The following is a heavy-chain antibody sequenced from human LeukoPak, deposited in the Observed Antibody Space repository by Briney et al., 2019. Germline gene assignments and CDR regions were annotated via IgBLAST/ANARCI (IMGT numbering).Heavy chain of an antibody. CDR2: MNPNSGNT. Sequence: ASVEVSCKASGYTFTSYDINWVRQATGQGLEWMGWMNPNSGNTGYAQKFQGRVTMTRNTSISTAYMELSSLRSEDTAVYYCARAFVVVVAATGWWFDPWGQGTLVTVSS. CDR1: GYTFTSYD. CDR3: ARAFVVVVAATGWWFDP. J-gene: IGHJ5*02. D-gene: IGHD2-15*01. V-gene: IGHV1-8*01.